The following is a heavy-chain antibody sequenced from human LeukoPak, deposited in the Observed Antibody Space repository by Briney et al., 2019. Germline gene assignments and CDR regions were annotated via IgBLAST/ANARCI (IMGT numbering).Heavy chain of an antibody. CDR2: IKEDGREK. CDR3: VRDFRFLDDY. V-gene: IGHV3-7*01. Sequence: GGSLRLSCAASGFNFNSYWMNWIRQAPGKGLEWVANIKEDGREKYYVGSVMGRFTISRDNAKNSLYLQMNSLRAEDTAVYYCVRDFRFLDDYWGQGTLVTVSS. D-gene: IGHD3-3*01. CDR1: GFNFNSYW. J-gene: IGHJ4*02.